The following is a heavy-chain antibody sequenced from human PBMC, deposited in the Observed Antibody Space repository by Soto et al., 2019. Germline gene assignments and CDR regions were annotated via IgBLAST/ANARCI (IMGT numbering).Heavy chain of an antibody. CDR2: IHYSGATP. D-gene: IGHD2-21*01. V-gene: IGHV1-46*01. J-gene: IGHJ5*02. CDR3: AREVVEVDETTSLYLDP. CDR1: GYTFTNYY. Sequence: ASVKVSCKASGYTFTNYYMHWVRQAPGQGLEWMGVIHYSGATPTYAQKFQGRVTMARDTSISTAYMEMRRLTFDDTAVYFCAREVVEVDETTSLYLDPWGQGTQVTVSS.